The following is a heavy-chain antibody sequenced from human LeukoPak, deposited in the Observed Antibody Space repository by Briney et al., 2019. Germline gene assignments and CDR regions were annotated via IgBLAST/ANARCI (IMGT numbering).Heavy chain of an antibody. CDR2: ISGSGGST. Sequence: GGSLRLSCAASGFTFSSYAMSWVRQAPGKGLEWVSAISGSGGSTYYADSVKGRFTISRDNSKNTLYLQMNSLRAEDTAVYYCAKAKFVGIAAASKVNWFDPWGQGTLVTVSS. CDR3: AKAKFVGIAAASKVNWFDP. D-gene: IGHD6-13*01. V-gene: IGHV3-23*01. J-gene: IGHJ5*02. CDR1: GFTFSSYA.